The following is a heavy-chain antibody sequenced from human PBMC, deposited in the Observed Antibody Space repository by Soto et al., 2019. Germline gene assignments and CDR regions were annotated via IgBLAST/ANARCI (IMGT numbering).Heavy chain of an antibody. CDR3: AAAFLAAEIDY. CDR1: GFTFSNCA. Sequence: GGSLRLSCAASGFTFSNCALHWVRQAPGTGLEWVALISNDGSNKYYADSVKGRLTISRDNSKNILYLQMNSLRAEDTALYYCAAAFLAAEIDYWGHGTLVTVSS. CDR2: ISNDGSNK. D-gene: IGHD6-13*01. V-gene: IGHV3-30-3*01. J-gene: IGHJ4*01.